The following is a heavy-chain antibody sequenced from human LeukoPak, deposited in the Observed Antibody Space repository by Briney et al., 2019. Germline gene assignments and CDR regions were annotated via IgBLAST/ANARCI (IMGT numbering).Heavy chain of an antibody. J-gene: IGHJ4*02. D-gene: IGHD3-22*01. V-gene: IGHV4-39*02. Sequence: PTETLSLTCTVSGGSISSSSYYWGWIRQPPVKGLEWIGSIYYSGSTYYNPSLKSRVTISVDTSKNQFSLKLSSVTAADTAVYYCARDYYDSSGSDYWGQGTLVTVSS. CDR1: GGSISSSSYY. CDR2: IYYSGST. CDR3: ARDYYDSSGSDY.